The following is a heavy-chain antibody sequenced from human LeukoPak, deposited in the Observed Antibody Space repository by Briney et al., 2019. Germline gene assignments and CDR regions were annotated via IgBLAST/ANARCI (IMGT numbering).Heavy chain of an antibody. D-gene: IGHD3-10*01. V-gene: IGHV3-23*01. CDR3: AKGGIALVRGSFDY. CDR2: VSGGGRTT. Sequence: GGSLRLSCAASGLTFSNFAMSWVRQAPGKGLEWVSAVSGGGRTTFYADSVKGRFIISRDDSKSTLFLQMNSLRAEDTAVYYCAKGGIALVRGSFDYWGQGTLVTVSS. J-gene: IGHJ4*02. CDR1: GLTFSNFA.